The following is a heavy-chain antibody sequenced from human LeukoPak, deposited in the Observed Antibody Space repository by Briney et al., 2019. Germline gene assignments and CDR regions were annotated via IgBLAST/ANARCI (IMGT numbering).Heavy chain of an antibody. D-gene: IGHD6-19*01. V-gene: IGHV3-23*01. Sequence: GSLRFSCAASGFPFSSYAMSWVRQPPGKGLEWVSAITGSGGSTYYADSGEGGSTIARDNTKNTLYLQMNSLRAEDTAVYYCAKEGQWLVRGWFDPWGQGTLVTVSS. CDR1: GFPFSSYA. J-gene: IGHJ5*02. CDR3: AKEGQWLVRGWFDP. CDR2: ITGSGGST.